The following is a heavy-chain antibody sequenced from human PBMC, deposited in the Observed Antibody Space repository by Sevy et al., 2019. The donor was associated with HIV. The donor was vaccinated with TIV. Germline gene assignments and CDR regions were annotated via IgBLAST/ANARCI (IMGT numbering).Heavy chain of an antibody. Sequence: GGSLRLSCGASGFTFSTYWMSWVRQAPGKGLEWVANINQDGSQKYYVDSVKGRFTISKDNAKNSLYLQMSSLRAEDTSVYYCAREFDGGPDYWGQGTLVTVSS. CDR1: GFTFSTYW. D-gene: IGHD3-9*01. V-gene: IGHV3-7*01. CDR2: INQDGSQK. J-gene: IGHJ4*02. CDR3: AREFDGGPDY.